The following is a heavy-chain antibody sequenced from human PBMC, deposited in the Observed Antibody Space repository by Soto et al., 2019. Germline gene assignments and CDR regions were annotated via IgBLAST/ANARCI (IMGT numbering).Heavy chain of an antibody. D-gene: IGHD6-13*01. J-gene: IGHJ4*02. CDR1: GFTFSSYA. Sequence: QVQLVESGGGVVQPGRSLRLSCAASGFTFSSYAMHWVRQAPGKGLEWVAVISYDGRNKYYADSVKGRFTISRDNSKNTLYLQMNSLRAEDTAVYYCARDSGNIRLAFHFDYWGQGTLVAVSS. CDR3: ARDSGNIRLAFHFDY. CDR2: ISYDGRNK. V-gene: IGHV3-30-3*01.